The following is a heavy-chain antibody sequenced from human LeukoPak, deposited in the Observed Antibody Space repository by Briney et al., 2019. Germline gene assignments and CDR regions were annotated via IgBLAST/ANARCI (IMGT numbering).Heavy chain of an antibody. CDR2: IRYDGSNK. Sequence: GGSLRLSCAASGLTFSSYGMHWVRQAPGKGLEWVAFIRYDGSNKYYADSVKGRFTISRDNSKNTLYLQMNSLRAEDTAVYYCARTGIAAAGTFDYWGQGTLVTVSS. D-gene: IGHD6-13*01. CDR1: GLTFSSYG. V-gene: IGHV3-30*02. CDR3: ARTGIAAAGTFDY. J-gene: IGHJ4*02.